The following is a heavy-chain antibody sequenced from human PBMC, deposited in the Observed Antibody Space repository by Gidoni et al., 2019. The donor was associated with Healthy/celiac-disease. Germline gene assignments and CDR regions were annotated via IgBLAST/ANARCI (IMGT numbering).Heavy chain of an antibody. D-gene: IGHD6-13*01. Sequence: QVQLVASGGGVVQPGRSLRLSCAASGFPFSSYVMHWVRQAPGKGLEWVAVISYDGSNEYYADSVKGRFTISRDNSKNTLYLQMNSLRAEDTAVYYCAKECSSSCRVNNWGQGTLVTVSS. CDR2: ISYDGSNE. CDR3: AKECSSSCRVNN. J-gene: IGHJ4*02. V-gene: IGHV3-30*18. CDR1: GFPFSSYV.